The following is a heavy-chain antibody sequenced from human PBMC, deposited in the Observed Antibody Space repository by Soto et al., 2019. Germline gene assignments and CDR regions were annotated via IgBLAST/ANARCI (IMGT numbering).Heavy chain of an antibody. D-gene: IGHD6-19*01. J-gene: IGHJ3*02. V-gene: IGHV1-46*03. CDR3: ASLYSSGSDAFDI. Sequence: ASVKVSCKASGYTFTSYYMHWVRRAPGQGLEWMGIINPSGGSTSYAQKFQGRVTMTRDTSTSTVYMELSSLRSEDTAVYYCASLYSSGSDAFDIWGQGTMVTVSS. CDR1: GYTFTSYY. CDR2: INPSGGST.